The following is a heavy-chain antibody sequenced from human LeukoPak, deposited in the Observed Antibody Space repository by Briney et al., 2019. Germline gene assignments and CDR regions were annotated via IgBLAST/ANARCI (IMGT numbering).Heavy chain of an antibody. CDR3: ARGPRDCGGDCYSLNPFDY. D-gene: IGHD2-21*02. Sequence: GRSLRLSCAASGFTFSSYGMHWVRQAPGKGLEWVANIKQDGSEKYYVDSVKGRFTISRDNAKNSLYLQMNSLRAEDTAVYYCARGPRDCGGDCYSLNPFDYWGQGTLVTVSS. V-gene: IGHV3-7*03. CDR2: IKQDGSEK. J-gene: IGHJ4*02. CDR1: GFTFSSYG.